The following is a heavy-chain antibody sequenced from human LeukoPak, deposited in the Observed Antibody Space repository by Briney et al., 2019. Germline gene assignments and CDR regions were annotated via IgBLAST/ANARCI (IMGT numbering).Heavy chain of an antibody. CDR2: IYYTGAT. CDR3: VRDGRGTRGSVFDI. D-gene: IGHD5/OR15-5a*01. V-gene: IGHV4-30-4*08. Sequence: SQTLSLTCTVSGGSINSGDYYWSWIRQPPGKGLEWIGYIYYTGATYYNPSLKSRVTISVDMSKQQFSLRLSSVTAADTAVYYCVRDGRGTRGSVFDIWGQGTMVTVSS. CDR1: GGSINSGDYY. J-gene: IGHJ3*02.